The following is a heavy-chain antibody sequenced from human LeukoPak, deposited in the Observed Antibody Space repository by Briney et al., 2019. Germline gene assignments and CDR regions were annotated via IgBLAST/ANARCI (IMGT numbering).Heavy chain of an antibody. CDR1: GYTFTAYW. J-gene: IGHJ6*03. Sequence: GESLKISCKGSGYTFTAYWIAWVRQMPGKGLEWMGSIYPGDSNSRYSPSFRGQVTISADKSISTAYLQWSSLKASDSAMYYCARQGYTSGGYYYYMDVWGKGTTVTVSS. D-gene: IGHD6-25*01. CDR3: ARQGYTSGGYYYYMDV. CDR2: IYPGDSNS. V-gene: IGHV5-51*01.